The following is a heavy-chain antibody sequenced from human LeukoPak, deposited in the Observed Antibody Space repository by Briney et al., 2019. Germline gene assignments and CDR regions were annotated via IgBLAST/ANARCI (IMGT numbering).Heavy chain of an antibody. Sequence: GASVKVSCKASGYTFTSYYMHWVRQAPGQGLEWMGGIVPIFGTANYAQKFQGRVTITADKSTSTAYMELSSLRSEDTAVYYCARATYYDILTGYFLYYFDYWGQGTLVTVSS. CDR1: GYTFTSYY. CDR2: IVPIFGTA. J-gene: IGHJ4*02. CDR3: ARATYYDILTGYFLYYFDY. D-gene: IGHD3-9*01. V-gene: IGHV1-69*06.